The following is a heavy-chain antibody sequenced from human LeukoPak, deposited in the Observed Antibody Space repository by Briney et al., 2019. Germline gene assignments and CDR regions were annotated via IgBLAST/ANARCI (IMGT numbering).Heavy chain of an antibody. J-gene: IGHJ4*02. CDR3: ARDLSGYSDYYFDY. Sequence: ASVKVSCKASGYTFTSHDINWVRQATGQGLEWMGWMKPNTGNTGFAQKFQGRVTMTKDTSISTAYMELSSLRSEDTAVYYCARDLSGYSDYYFDYWGQGTLVTVSS. CDR1: GYTFTSHD. D-gene: IGHD3-3*01. CDR2: MKPNTGNT. V-gene: IGHV1-8*01.